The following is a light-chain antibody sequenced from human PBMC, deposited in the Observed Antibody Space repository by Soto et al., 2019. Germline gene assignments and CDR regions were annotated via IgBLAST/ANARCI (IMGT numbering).Light chain of an antibody. J-gene: IGLJ2*01. CDR1: SSDVGDYNY. V-gene: IGLV2-14*01. CDR2: DVS. CDR3: SSYTSSSTLV. Sequence: QSALTQPASVSGSPGQSITISCTGTSSDVGDYNYVSWYQQHPGKAPKLMIYDVSNRPSGVSNRFSGSKSGNTASLTGSGLQAEDEADYYCSSYTSSSTLVFGGGTKMTVL.